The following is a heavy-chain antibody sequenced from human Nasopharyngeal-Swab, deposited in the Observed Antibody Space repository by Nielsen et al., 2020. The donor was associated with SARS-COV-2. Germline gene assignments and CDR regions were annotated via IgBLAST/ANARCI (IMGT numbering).Heavy chain of an antibody. CDR3: ARGVVVVPAAITYYYYYYMDV. V-gene: IGHV1-69*13. CDR2: IIPIFGTA. CDR1: VGTFSSYA. J-gene: IGHJ6*03. D-gene: IGHD2-2*01. Sequence: SVKVSCKASVGTFSSYAISWVRQAPGQGLEWMGGIIPIFGTANYAQKFQGRVTITADESTSTAYMELSSLRSEDTAVYYCARGVVVVPAAITYYYYYYMDVWGKGTTVTVSS.